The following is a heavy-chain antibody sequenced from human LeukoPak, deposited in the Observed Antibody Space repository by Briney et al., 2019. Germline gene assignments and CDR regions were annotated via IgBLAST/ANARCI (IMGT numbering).Heavy chain of an antibody. J-gene: IGHJ6*02. V-gene: IGHV4-59*13. CDR2: IYYSGST. CDR1: GGSISSYY. CDR3: ARERNDILTGNYYGMDV. Sequence: SETLSLTCTVSGGSISSYYWSWIRRPPGRGRGGVGYIYYSGSTNYNPSLKSRVTISVDTSKNQFSLKLSSVTAADTAVYYCARERNDILTGNYYGMDVWGQGTTVTVSS. D-gene: IGHD3-9*01.